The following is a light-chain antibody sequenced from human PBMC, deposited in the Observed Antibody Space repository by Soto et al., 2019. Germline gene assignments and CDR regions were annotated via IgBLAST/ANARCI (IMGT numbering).Light chain of an antibody. CDR2: EGS. Sequence: EIVLTQSPATLSLSPGERATLSCRASQTVSSSLAWYQQKPGQAPRLLIYEGSNRATGIPARFSGSGSGADFTLTISSLEPEDFALYYCQQHINWPLTFGGGTKVDIK. V-gene: IGKV3-11*01. CDR1: QTVSSS. CDR3: QQHINWPLT. J-gene: IGKJ4*01.